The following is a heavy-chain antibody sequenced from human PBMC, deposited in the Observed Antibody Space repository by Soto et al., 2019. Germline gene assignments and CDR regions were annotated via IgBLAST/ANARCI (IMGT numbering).Heavy chain of an antibody. CDR2: ISSSSSYT. Sequence: QVQLVESGGGLVKPGGSLRLSCVASGFTFSDYYMSWIRQAPGKGLEWVSYISSSSSYTNYADSVKGRFTISRDNAKNSLYLQMSSQRAEDTAVYYCARDTAMDDYYYYGMDVWGQGTTVTVSS. CDR3: ARDTAMDDYYYYGMDV. CDR1: GFTFSDYY. V-gene: IGHV3-11*06. D-gene: IGHD5-18*01. J-gene: IGHJ6*02.